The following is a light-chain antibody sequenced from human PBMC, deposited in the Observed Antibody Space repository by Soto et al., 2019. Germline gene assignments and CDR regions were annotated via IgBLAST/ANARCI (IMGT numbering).Light chain of an antibody. V-gene: IGKV3-15*01. CDR1: QSVSSN. Sequence: EIVMTQSPATLSVSPGEKATLSCRARQSVSSNLAWYQQKPGQAPRLLIYGASTRATGIPARFSGSGSGTEFTLTISSLQSEDFAVYYCQQYNNLPRTFVQGTKVDIK. CDR2: GAS. CDR3: QQYNNLPRT. J-gene: IGKJ1*01.